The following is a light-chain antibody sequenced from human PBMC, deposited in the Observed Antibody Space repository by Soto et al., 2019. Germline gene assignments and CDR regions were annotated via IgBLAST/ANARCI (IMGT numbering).Light chain of an antibody. Sequence: EIVMTQSPATLSLFPGEIATLSCRASESVSTNLAWYQQKAGQAPRLLIYGASTRATGIPARFSGSGSGTEFTLTISSLQSEDFAVYYCQQYSIWRTFGQGTKVDIK. CDR3: QQYSIWRT. CDR2: GAS. V-gene: IGKV3-15*01. CDR1: ESVSTN. J-gene: IGKJ1*01.